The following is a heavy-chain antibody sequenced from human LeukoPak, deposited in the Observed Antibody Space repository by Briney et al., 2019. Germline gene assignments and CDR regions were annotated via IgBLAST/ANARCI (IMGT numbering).Heavy chain of an antibody. D-gene: IGHD1-1*01. CDR3: AKPLTTLIVASLDV. J-gene: IGHJ6*02. CDR1: GFTFSNYP. CDR2: ISYDGSNN. V-gene: IGHV3-30*18. Sequence: PGGSLRLSCAASGFTFSNYPMQWARQAPGKGLEWVAVISYDGSNNYYLGSVKGRFTISRDNSKNTLYLQMNSLRAGDTAVYYCAKPLTTLIVASLDVWGQGTTVTVSS.